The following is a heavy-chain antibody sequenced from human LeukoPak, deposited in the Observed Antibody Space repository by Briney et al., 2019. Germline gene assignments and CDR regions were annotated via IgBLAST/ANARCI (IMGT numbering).Heavy chain of an antibody. CDR1: GYTFTSYD. Sequence: VASVKVSCKASGYTFTSYDINWVRQATGQGLEWMGWMNPNSGNTGYAQKFQGRVTMTRNTSISTAYMELSSLRSEDTAVYYCARGRFSWGAFDIWGQGTMVTVSS. D-gene: IGHD3-16*01. V-gene: IGHV1-8*01. J-gene: IGHJ3*02. CDR3: ARGRFSWGAFDI. CDR2: MNPNSGNT.